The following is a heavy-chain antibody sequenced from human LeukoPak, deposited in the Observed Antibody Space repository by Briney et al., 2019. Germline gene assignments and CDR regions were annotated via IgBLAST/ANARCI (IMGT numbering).Heavy chain of an antibody. J-gene: IGHJ3*02. Sequence: SQTLSLTCTVSGDSISSGDYYWSWIRQPAGKGLEWIGRISSSGSTNYNPSLKSRVTISVDTSKNQFSLKLSSVTAADTAVYFCARGPYSYDSLGALDIWGQGTMVTVSS. CDR3: ARGPYSYDSLGALDI. CDR1: GDSISSGDYY. V-gene: IGHV4-61*02. D-gene: IGHD3-22*01. CDR2: ISSSGST.